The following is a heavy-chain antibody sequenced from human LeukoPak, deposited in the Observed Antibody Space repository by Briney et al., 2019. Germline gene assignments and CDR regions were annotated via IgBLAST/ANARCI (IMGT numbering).Heavy chain of an antibody. CDR2: IIPILGIA. CDR3: ARDWGFGSGSYNAFDI. V-gene: IGHV1-69*04. D-gene: IGHD1-26*01. Sequence: SVKVSCKASGGTFSSYTISWVRQAPGQGLEWMGRIIPILGIANYAQKFQGRVTITADKSTSTAYMELSSLRPEDTAVYYCARDWGFGSGSYNAFDIWGQGTMVTVSS. J-gene: IGHJ3*02. CDR1: GGTFSSYT.